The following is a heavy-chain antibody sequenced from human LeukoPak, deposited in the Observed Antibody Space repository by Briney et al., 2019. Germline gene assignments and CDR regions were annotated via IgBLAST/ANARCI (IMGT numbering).Heavy chain of an antibody. Sequence: GGSLRLSCAASGFTFNDYWMHWVRQAPGKGLEWVSSISGRSDDIYYADSVQGRFTISRDNSKNSLYLQMKSLRAEDTALYYCARRGYHDYSGFDYWGQGTLVTVSS. J-gene: IGHJ4*02. CDR2: ISGRSDDI. V-gene: IGHV3-21*01. CDR3: ARRGYHDYSGFDY. CDR1: GFTFNDYW. D-gene: IGHD1-26*01.